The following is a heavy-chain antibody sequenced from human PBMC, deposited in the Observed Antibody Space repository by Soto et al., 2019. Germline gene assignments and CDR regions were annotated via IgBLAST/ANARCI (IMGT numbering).Heavy chain of an antibody. J-gene: IGHJ4*02. V-gene: IGHV1-69*13. Sequence: AAVKVSCKASGGTFSSYAISWVLQAPGQGLEWRGGIIPSFVTANYAQKFQGRVTITADESTSTAYMALSSMRSEDTAVYYCARVDTAFDYWGQGTLVTVSS. CDR2: IIPSFVTA. CDR3: ARVDTAFDY. CDR1: GGTFSSYA. D-gene: IGHD5-18*01.